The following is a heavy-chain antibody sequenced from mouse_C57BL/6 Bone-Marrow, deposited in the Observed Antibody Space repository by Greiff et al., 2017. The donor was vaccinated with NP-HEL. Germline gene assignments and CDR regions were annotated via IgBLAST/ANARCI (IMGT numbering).Heavy chain of an antibody. CDR1: GISITTGNYR. D-gene: IGHD4-1*01. Sequence: VQLKESGPGLVKPSQTVFLTCTVTGISITTGNYRWSWIRQFPGNKLEWIGYIYYSGTITHNPSLPSRTTLTRDTPKNQFFLEMNSLTAEDTATYYCARGLTDWYFDVWGTGTTVTVSS. V-gene: IGHV3-5*01. CDR3: ARGLTDWYFDV. J-gene: IGHJ1*03. CDR2: IYYSGTI.